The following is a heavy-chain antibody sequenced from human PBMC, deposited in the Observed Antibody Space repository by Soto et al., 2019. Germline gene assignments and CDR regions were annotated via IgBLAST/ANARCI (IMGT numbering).Heavy chain of an antibody. D-gene: IGHD6-13*01. CDR2: ISAYNGNT. J-gene: IGHJ5*02. V-gene: IGHV1-18*04. CDR1: GYTFTSYG. Sequence: GASVKVSCKAAGYTFTSYGISWVRPAPGQVLEWMGWISAYNGNTNYAQKLQGRVTMTTDTSTSTAYMELRSLRSDDTAVYYCARELGAAAGTAFFPFDWFDPWGQGTLVTVSA. CDR3: ARELGAAAGTAFFPFDWFDP.